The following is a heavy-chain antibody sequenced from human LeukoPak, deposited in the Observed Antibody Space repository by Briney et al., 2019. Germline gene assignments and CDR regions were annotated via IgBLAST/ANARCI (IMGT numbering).Heavy chain of an antibody. J-gene: IGHJ6*02. D-gene: IGHD5-18*01. CDR2: ISGDGGST. CDR3: AKDIFVGPWIQLWLRYYGMDV. V-gene: IGHV3-43*02. Sequence: GGSLRLSCAASGFTFYDYGMHWVRQAPGKGLEWVSLISGDGGSTYYADSVKGRFTISRDNSKHSLYLQMNSLRTEDTALYYCAKDIFVGPWIQLWLRYYGMDVWGQGTTVTVSS. CDR1: GFTFYDYG.